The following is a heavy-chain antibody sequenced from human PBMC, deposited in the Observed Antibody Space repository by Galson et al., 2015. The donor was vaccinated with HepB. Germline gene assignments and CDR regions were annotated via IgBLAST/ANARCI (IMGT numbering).Heavy chain of an antibody. D-gene: IGHD3-22*01. V-gene: IGHV1-69*06. Sequence: SVKVSCKASGGTFSSYAISWVRQAPGQGLEWMGGIIPIFGTANYAQKFQGRVTVTADKSTSTAYMELSSLRSEDTAVYYCARTCITMIVVVTYDAFDIWGQGTMVTVSS. J-gene: IGHJ3*02. CDR2: IIPIFGTA. CDR1: GGTFSSYA. CDR3: ARTCITMIVVVTYDAFDI.